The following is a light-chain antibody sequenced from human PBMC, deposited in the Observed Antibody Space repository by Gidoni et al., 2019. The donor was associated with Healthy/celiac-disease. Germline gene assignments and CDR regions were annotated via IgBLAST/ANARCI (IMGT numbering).Light chain of an antibody. CDR3: QQRSNWPPT. Sequence: EIVLTQSPATLSLSPGERATLSCRASQSFSSYLAWYQQKPGQAPRLLIYDASNWPTGIPARFSGSGSGTDFTLTISSLEPEDFAVYYCQQRSNWPPTFGGGTKVEIK. V-gene: IGKV3-11*01. CDR2: DAS. J-gene: IGKJ4*01. CDR1: QSFSSY.